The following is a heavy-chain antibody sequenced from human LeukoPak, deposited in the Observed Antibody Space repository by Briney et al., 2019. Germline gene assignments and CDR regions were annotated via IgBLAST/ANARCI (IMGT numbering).Heavy chain of an antibody. Sequence: PSETLSLTCTVSGGSISSSSYYWGWIRQPPGKGLEWIGSIYYSGSTYYNPSLKSRVTISVDTSKNQFSLKLSSVTDADTAVYYCARRGQTYYDFWSGYPSRKNAFDIWGQGTMVTVSS. CDR3: ARRGQTYYDFWSGYPSRKNAFDI. V-gene: IGHV4-39*01. CDR2: IYYSGST. CDR1: GGSISSSSYY. D-gene: IGHD3-3*01. J-gene: IGHJ3*02.